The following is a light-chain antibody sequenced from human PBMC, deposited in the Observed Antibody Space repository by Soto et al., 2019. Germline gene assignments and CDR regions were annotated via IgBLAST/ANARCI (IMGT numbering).Light chain of an antibody. CDR3: QQYNDWPTIT. CDR1: KSVRTD. V-gene: IGKV3-15*01. Sequence: EIVMTQSPATLSVPPGDRATLSCRASKSVRTDLAWYQQKPGQAPRLLIYGGSIRAADVPARFSGSGSGTEFTLTISTRQSEDFAVYYCQQYNDWPTITFGQGTRLEIK. CDR2: GGS. J-gene: IGKJ5*01.